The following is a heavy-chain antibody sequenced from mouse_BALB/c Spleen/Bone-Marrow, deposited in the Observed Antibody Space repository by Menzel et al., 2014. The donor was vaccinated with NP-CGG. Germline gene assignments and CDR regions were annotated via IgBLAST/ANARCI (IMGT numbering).Heavy chain of an antibody. CDR2: IRNKANGYTT. CDR3: ARDMSSLLRSRPWFAY. Sequence: EVKLMESGGGLVQPGGSLRLSCATSGFTFTDYYMSWVRQPPGKALEWLGFIRNKANGYTTEYSASVKGRFTISRDNSQSSLYLQMNTLRVEASSTYYGARDMSSLLRSRPWFAYWRPGDSGHCLC. D-gene: IGHD1-2*01. V-gene: IGHV7-3*02. J-gene: IGHJ3*01. CDR1: GFTFTDYY.